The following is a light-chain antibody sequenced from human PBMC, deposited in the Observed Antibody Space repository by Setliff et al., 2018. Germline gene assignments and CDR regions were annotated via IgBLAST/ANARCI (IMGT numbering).Light chain of an antibody. V-gene: IGLV2-14*01. Sequence: QSVLTQPASVSGSPGQSITISCSGTSSDIGAYNSVSWYQQHPGKAPRVIIYEVSDRPSGVSNRFSGSKSDNTASLTISGLQAEDEADYYCCSHASSSPYVFGTGTKVT. CDR1: SSDIGAYNS. CDR3: CSHASSSPYV. J-gene: IGLJ1*01. CDR2: EVS.